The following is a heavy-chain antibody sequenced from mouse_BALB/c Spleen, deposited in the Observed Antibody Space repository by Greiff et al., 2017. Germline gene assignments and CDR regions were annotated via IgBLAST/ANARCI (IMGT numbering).Heavy chain of an antibody. J-gene: IGHJ2*01. CDR2: IDPANGNT. Sequence: EVQLQQSGAELVQPGASVKLSCTASGFTFKDSYMHWVKQRPEQGLEWIGRIDPANGNTKYDPKFQGKATITADTSSNTAYLQLSSLTSEDTADYCCARGTIGRGDYFDYWGQGTTLTVSS. CDR1: GFTFKDSY. CDR3: ARGTIGRGDYFDY. V-gene: IGHV14-3*02. D-gene: IGHD2-14*01.